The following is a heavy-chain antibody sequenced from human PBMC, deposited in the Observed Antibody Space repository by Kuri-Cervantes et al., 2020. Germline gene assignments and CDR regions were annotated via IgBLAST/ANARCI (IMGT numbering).Heavy chain of an antibody. CDR2: MNPNSGNT. Sequence: ASVKVSCKASGYTFTSYDINWVRQAAGQGLEWMGWMNPNSGNTGYAQKFQGRVTTTRSTSISTAYMELSSLRSEDTAVYYCARGKGDQWLVRSASWGQGTLVTVSS. V-gene: IGHV1-8*02. CDR1: GYTFTSYD. CDR3: ARGKGDQWLVRSAS. J-gene: IGHJ4*02. D-gene: IGHD6-19*01.